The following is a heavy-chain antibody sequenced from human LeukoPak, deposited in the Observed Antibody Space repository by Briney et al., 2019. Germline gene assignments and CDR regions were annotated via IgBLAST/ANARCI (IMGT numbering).Heavy chain of an antibody. Sequence: GGTLRLSCSASGFTFTTYGMNWVRQAPGKGLEWVSGIGGGGVRTYYADSVKGRFTISRDNAKNTLYLQMNSLRAEDTAVYYCARGRGVRYFDYWGQGTLVTVSS. D-gene: IGHD3-10*01. CDR1: GFTFTTYG. CDR3: ARGRGVRYFDY. J-gene: IGHJ4*02. CDR2: IGGGGVRT. V-gene: IGHV3-23*01.